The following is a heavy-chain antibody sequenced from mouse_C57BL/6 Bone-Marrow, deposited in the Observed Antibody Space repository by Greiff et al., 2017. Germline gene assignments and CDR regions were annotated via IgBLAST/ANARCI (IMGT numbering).Heavy chain of an antibody. V-gene: IGHV1-54*01. Sequence: QVQLQQSGAELVRPGTSVKVSCKASGYAFTNYLIEWVKQRPGQGLEWIGVINPGSGGTNYNEKFKGKATLTADKSSSTAYMQLSSLTSEDSAVYVCAIYDYPAWFAYWGQGALVTVSA. CDR3: AIYDYPAWFAY. CDR1: GYAFTNYL. CDR2: INPGSGGT. D-gene: IGHD2-4*01. J-gene: IGHJ3*01.